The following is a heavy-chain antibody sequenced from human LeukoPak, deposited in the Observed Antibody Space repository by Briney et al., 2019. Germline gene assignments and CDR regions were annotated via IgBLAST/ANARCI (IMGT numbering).Heavy chain of an antibody. Sequence: SETLSLTCTVSGGSISSSGYYWSWIRQPPGKGLEWIGYIYHSGSTYYNPSLKSRVTISVDRSKNQFSLKLSSVTAADTGVYYCARVVDGGSSWYSPMEYWGQGTRVTASS. D-gene: IGHD6-13*01. CDR3: ARVVDGGSSWYSPMEY. CDR2: IYHSGST. CDR1: GGSISSSGYY. J-gene: IGHJ4*02. V-gene: IGHV4-30-2*01.